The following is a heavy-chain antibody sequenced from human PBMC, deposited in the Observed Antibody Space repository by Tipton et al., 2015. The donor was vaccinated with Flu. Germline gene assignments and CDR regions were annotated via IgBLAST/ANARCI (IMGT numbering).Heavy chain of an antibody. J-gene: IGHJ3*02. Sequence: SLRLSCAATGFTLSHYAMHWVRQAPGKGLEWVGFADSVKGRFTISRDNSKNTLYLEMNSLSTEHTAVYYCARESSGEGAFDIWGQGIWVTVSS. CDR3: ARESSGEGAFDI. V-gene: IGHV3-30*04. CDR1: GFTLSHYA. D-gene: IGHD1-26*01.